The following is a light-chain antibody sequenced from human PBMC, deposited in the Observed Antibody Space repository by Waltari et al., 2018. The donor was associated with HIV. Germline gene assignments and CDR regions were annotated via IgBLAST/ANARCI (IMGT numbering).Light chain of an antibody. CDR2: WAA. Sequence: DIVMTQSTDSLPVSLGERATINCTSSRSILYSSDNRNYLAWYQQTPRQPPKLLISWAATRESGVPDRFSGSGSGTDFTLTITRLQAEDVAVYHCQQYFRIPPTFGGGTKVEIK. V-gene: IGKV4-1*01. CDR1: RSILYSSDNRNY. CDR3: QQYFRIPPT. J-gene: IGKJ4*01.